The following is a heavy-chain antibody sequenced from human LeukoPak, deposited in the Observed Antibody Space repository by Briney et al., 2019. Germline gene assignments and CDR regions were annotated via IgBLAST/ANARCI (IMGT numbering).Heavy chain of an antibody. V-gene: IGHV3-21*01. CDR2: TSSSSSYI. Sequence: GGSLRLSCAASGFTFSSYSMNWVRQAPGKGLEWVSSTSSSSSYIYYADSVKGRFTISRDNAKNSLYLQMNSLRAEDTAVYYCARGMTTVTTRFDPWGQGTLVTVSS. J-gene: IGHJ5*02. D-gene: IGHD4-17*01. CDR1: GFTFSSYS. CDR3: ARGMTTVTTRFDP.